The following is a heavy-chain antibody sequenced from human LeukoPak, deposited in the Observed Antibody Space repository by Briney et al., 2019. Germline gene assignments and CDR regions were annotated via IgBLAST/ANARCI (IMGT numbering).Heavy chain of an antibody. CDR3: ARGARIWLQFKTSAGFGY. J-gene: IGHJ4*02. V-gene: IGHV1-46*01. CDR2: INPSGGNT. D-gene: IGHD5-24*01. Sequence: ASVKVSCKASGYTFTSYYMNWVRQAPGQGLEWMGMINPSGGNTNYAQKFQGRVTMTTDTSTGTVYMELRSLRSEDTAVYYCARGARIWLQFKTSAGFGYWGQGTLLTVSS. CDR1: GYTFTSYY.